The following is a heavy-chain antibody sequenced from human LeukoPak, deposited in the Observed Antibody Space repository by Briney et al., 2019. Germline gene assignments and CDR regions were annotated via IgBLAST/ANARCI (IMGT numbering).Heavy chain of an antibody. CDR2: IYPGDSDT. V-gene: IGHV5-51*01. D-gene: IGHD3-22*01. CDR3: ARFFAYYYDSSGYPYYYMDV. J-gene: IGHJ6*03. Sequence: GESLKISCKGSGYSFTSYWIGWVRQIPGKGLEWMGVIYPGDSDTRYSPSFQGQVTISADKSISTAYLRWSSLKASDTAMYYCARFFAYYYDSSGYPYYYMDVWGKGTTVTISS. CDR1: GYSFTSYW.